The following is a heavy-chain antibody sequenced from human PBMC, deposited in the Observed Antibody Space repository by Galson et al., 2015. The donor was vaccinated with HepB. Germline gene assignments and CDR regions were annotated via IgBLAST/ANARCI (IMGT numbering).Heavy chain of an antibody. CDR3: ATGNEGLRTTYYYGMDV. CDR1: GYTLTELS. D-gene: IGHD4-17*01. Sequence: SVKVSCKVSGYTLTELSMHWVRQAPGKGLEWMGGFDPEDGETIYAQKFQGRVTMTEDTSTDTAYMELSSLRSEDTAVYYCATGNEGLRTTYYYGMDVWGQGTTVTVSS. V-gene: IGHV1-24*01. CDR2: FDPEDGET. J-gene: IGHJ6*02.